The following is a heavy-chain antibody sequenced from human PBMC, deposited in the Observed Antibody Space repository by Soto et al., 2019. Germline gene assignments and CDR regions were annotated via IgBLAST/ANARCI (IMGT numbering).Heavy chain of an antibody. CDR2: IYYSGTT. D-gene: IGHD3-22*01. V-gene: IGHV4-30-4*01. CDR1: GGSINSGDYY. CDR3: ARDGKYDTSGIDY. Sequence: QVQLQESGPGLVKPSETLSLTCTVSGGSINSGDYYWSWIRQPPGKGLEWIGYIYYSGTTYCNPSLTRWVTSAGDRAETQISLRLSSVTAADTAVYYGARDGKYDTSGIDYWGQGTLVTVSS. J-gene: IGHJ4*02.